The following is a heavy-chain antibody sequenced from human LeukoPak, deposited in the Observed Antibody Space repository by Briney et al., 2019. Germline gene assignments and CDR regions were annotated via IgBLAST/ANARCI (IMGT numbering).Heavy chain of an antibody. Sequence: GGSLRLSCAASGFTFSSYSMNWVRQAPGKGLEWVSSISSSSGYIYYADSVKGRFTISRDNAKNSLYLQMNSLRAEDTAVYYCAREYSSSWHPYYYDSSGYRDAFDIWGQGTMVTVSS. V-gene: IGHV3-21*01. J-gene: IGHJ3*02. CDR2: ISSSSGYI. CDR1: GFTFSSYS. CDR3: AREYSSSWHPYYYDSSGYRDAFDI. D-gene: IGHD3-22*01.